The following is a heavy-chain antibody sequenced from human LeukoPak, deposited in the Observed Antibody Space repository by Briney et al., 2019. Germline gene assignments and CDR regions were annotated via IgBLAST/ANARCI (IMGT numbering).Heavy chain of an antibody. CDR3: ARVPGRTRYFDH. D-gene: IGHD1-26*01. CDR2: IKQDGSEK. Sequence: GGSLRLSCAASGFTFTCCWMSWVRQTPGKGLEWVASIKQDGSEKFYADSVKGRFTISRDNAKNSLSLQVNSLRGEDTAVYYCARVPGRTRYFDHWGQGNLVTVSS. CDR1: GFTFTCCW. V-gene: IGHV3-7*01. J-gene: IGHJ4*02.